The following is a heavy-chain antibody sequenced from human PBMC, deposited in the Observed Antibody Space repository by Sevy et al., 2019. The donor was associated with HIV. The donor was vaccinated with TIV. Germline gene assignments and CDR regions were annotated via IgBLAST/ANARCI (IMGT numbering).Heavy chain of an antibody. CDR2: RNQDGTER. J-gene: IGHJ4*02. CDR1: GFSFSTYW. Sequence: GGSLRLSCAASGFSFSTYWMTWVRQAPGKGLEWVATRNQDGTERDYVDSVKGRFTISRDNTKPSLFLQMNSLSAEDTGVYYCVREGLGGFSYSLDCWGQGTLVTVSS. D-gene: IGHD3-16*01. CDR3: VREGLGGFSYSLDC. V-gene: IGHV3-7*01.